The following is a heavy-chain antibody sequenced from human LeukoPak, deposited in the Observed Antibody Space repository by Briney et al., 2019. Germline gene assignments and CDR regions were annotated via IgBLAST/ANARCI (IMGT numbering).Heavy chain of an antibody. CDR3: AKEKAQWVGELF. D-gene: IGHD3-10*01. CDR2: ITSGSSYI. J-gene: IGHJ4*02. CDR1: GFSFSTYN. V-gene: IGHV3-21*04. Sequence: PGGSLRLSCAASGFSFSTYNMNWVRQAPGQRLEWVSSITSGSSYIYYADSVKGRFTISRDNAKSSLYLQMDSLRAEDTAVYYCAKEKAQWVGELFWGQGTLVTVSS.